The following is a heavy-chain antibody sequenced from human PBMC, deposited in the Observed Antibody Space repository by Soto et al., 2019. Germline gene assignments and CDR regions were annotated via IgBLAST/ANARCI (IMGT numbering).Heavy chain of an antibody. CDR2: ISADGNRK. D-gene: IGHD2-21*01. J-gene: IGHJ5*02. V-gene: IGHV3-30*04. Sequence: QVQLVESGGGVVLPGRSLTLSCAASGFTYYNHAMHWVRQAPGKGLEWVAVISADGNRKYYAGSVQGRFTISRDNSENTLHLQMRSLWAEDTALYYCAVDVCVGGTVGVIGPWGQGILVTVSS. CDR1: GFTYYNHA. CDR3: AVDVCVGGTVGVIGP.